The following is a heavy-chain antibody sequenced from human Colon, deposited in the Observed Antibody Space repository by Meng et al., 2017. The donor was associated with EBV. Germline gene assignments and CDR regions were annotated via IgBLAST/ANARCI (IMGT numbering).Heavy chain of an antibody. D-gene: IGHD3-16*01. V-gene: IGHV3-30-3*01. CDR3: ARERDITFWYFDY. CDR1: GFTFSSYS. CDR2: ISSDGNTK. Sequence: QGVLGEAGGGVVQPGRSLRLSCAASGFTFSSYSMHWVRQAPGKGLEWVAVISSDGNTKYYADSVKGRFTISRDNSKSTVFLQANSLRPEDTAIYYCARERDITFWYFDYWVQGALVTVSS. J-gene: IGHJ4*02.